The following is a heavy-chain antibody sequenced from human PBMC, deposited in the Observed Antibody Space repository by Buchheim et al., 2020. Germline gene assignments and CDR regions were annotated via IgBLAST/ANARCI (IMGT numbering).Heavy chain of an antibody. D-gene: IGHD2/OR15-2a*01. CDR2: INEDGTEK. CDR1: RFTFRNYW. Sequence: EVYLVESGGGLVQPGGSLRLSCAASRFTFRNYWLNWVCQAPGRGLEWVANINEDGTEKYYVDSVKGRFTISRDNAMSSVYLQMSSLRVEDTAVYYCAKHSIPWGQGT. V-gene: IGHV3-7*03. J-gene: IGHJ5*02. CDR3: AKHSIP.